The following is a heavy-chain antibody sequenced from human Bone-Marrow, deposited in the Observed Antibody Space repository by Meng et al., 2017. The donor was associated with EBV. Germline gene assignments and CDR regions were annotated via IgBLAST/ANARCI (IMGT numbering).Heavy chain of an antibody. Sequence: QITLKESGPTLVNPTXTLTQTCTFSGFSLISGVGVGWIRQPPGKALEWLALIHWDDEKRYSPSLESRLTITKDTSKNEVVLTMTNMDPVDTATYYCARRLRYNNWLFDFWGPGTLVTVSS. CDR3: ARRLRYNNWLFDF. D-gene: IGHD3-9*01. J-gene: IGHJ4*02. CDR2: IHWDDEK. V-gene: IGHV2-5*02. CDR1: GFSLISGVG.